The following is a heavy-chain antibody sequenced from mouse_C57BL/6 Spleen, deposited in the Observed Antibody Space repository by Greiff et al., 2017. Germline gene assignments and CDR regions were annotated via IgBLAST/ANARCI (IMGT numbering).Heavy chain of an antibody. J-gene: IGHJ2*01. D-gene: IGHD1-1*01. V-gene: IGHV1-55*01. CDR2: IYPGSGST. Sequence: VQLVESGAELVKPGASVKMSCKASGYTFTSYWITWVKQRPGQGLEWIGDIYPGSGSTNYNEKFKSKATLTVDTSSSTAYMQLSSLTSEDSAVYYCARSYGSSPHFDYWGQGTTLTVSS. CDR3: ARSYGSSPHFDY. CDR1: GYTFTSYW.